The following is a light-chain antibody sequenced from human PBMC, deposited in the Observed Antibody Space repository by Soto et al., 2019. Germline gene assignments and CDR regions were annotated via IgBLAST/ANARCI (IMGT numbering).Light chain of an antibody. CDR1: SSNIGGHNY. V-gene: IGLV2-8*01. CDR2: EVS. J-gene: IGLJ1*01. CDR3: CSYAGGHTWV. Sequence: QSVLTQPPSASGTPGQTVTISCSGSSSNIGGHNYVYWYQQPPGTAPRLIIYEVSNRPSGVPGRFSGSRSGNTASLAISGLQAEDEADYYCCSYAGGHTWVFGTGTKVTVL.